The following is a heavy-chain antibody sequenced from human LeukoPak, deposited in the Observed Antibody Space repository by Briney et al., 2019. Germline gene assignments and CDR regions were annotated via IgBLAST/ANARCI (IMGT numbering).Heavy chain of an antibody. J-gene: IGHJ4*02. D-gene: IGHD5-24*01. Sequence: SETLSLTCTVSGGSISSYYWSWIRQPPGKGLEWIGYIYYSGSTNYNPSLKSRVTISVDTSKNQFSLKLSSVTAADTAVYYCVSSRDGYNSLDYWGPGILVTVSS. V-gene: IGHV4-59*01. CDR1: GGSISSYY. CDR2: IYYSGST. CDR3: VSSRDGYNSLDY.